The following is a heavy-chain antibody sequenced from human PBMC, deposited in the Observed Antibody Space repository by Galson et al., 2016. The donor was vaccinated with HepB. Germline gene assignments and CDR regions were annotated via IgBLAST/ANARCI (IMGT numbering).Heavy chain of an antibody. V-gene: IGHV5-51*01. CDR3: ARTFCGGDCFFDY. D-gene: IGHD2-21*02. CDR1: ASSFSAHW. CDR2: IYPGDSYT. J-gene: IGHJ4*02. Sequence: QSGAEVKKPGESLKISCEGSASSFSAHWIAWVRQMPGKGLEWMGIIYPGDSYTTYSPSFQGRVTISADKSINTAYLQWSSLKPSDTATYYCARTFCGGDCFFDYWGQGTLVTVSS.